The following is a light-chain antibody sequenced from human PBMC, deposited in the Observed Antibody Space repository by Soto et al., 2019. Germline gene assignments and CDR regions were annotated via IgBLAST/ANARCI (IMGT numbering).Light chain of an antibody. V-gene: IGKV1-27*01. CDR3: QQYGNSPRVT. Sequence: DIQMTQSPSSLSASVGDRVTITCRASQGISDYLAWDQQKPGKVPKLLIYAASTLQSGVPSRFSGSGSGTDFTLTISRLEPEDFAVYYCQQYGNSPRVTFGGGTKVDIK. CDR1: QGISDY. J-gene: IGKJ4*01. CDR2: AAS.